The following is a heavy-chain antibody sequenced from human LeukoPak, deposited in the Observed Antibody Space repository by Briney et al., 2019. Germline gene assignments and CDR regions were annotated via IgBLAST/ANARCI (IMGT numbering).Heavy chain of an antibody. D-gene: IGHD6-19*01. CDR2: ISRSGGT. V-gene: IGHV4-59*01. J-gene: IGHJ4*02. Sequence: SETLSLTCTVSGGSISSYYWHWIRQPPGKGLEWIGYISRSGGTNYNPSLKSRVTISRDTSKNQFSLILTSLTAADTAVYFCARAAYSDGWSYVYFDYWGQGTLVTVSS. CDR3: ARAAYSDGWSYVYFDY. CDR1: GGSISSYY.